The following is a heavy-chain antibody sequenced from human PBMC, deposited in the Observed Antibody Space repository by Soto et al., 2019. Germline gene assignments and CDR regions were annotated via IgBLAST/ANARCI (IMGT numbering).Heavy chain of an antibody. CDR2: INTYNGNT. J-gene: IGHJ6*02. CDR3: AMVDVYVTPSPQDI. D-gene: IGHD3-16*01. Sequence: QVQLVQSGAEVKNPGASVKVSLKASGYTFTRYGIGWARQAPGQGLEWMGWINTYNGNTNYAQNVQGRVTLTTDTSTSTAYMELRSLRSNDTAIYYCAMVDVYVTPSPQDIWGQGTTVIVS. CDR1: GYTFTRYG. V-gene: IGHV1-18*01.